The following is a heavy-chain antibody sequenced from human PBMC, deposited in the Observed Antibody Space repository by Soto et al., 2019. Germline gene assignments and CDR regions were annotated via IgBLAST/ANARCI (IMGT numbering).Heavy chain of an antibody. CDR2: ITPILDTP. CDR1: GGIFNNYA. D-gene: IGHD2-21*01. J-gene: IGHJ4*02. V-gene: IGHV1-69*01. Sequence: QVHLVQSGAEVKKPGSSVKVSCKASGGIFNNYAFSWVRQAPGQGLEWMGGITPILDTPTYAQRFQDRVAITADASTTTVYMELGRLRSEDTAVYFCAREDVGYCGGSTCLVFDSWGQGTMVIVSS. CDR3: AREDVGYCGGSTCLVFDS.